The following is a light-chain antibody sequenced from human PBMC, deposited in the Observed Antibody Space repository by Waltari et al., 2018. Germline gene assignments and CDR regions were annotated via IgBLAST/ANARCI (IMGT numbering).Light chain of an antibody. CDR3: AAWDASLGVL. Sequence: QSVLTQPPSTSGTPGQRVTISCSGSSSNIETNYVYWYQHRPGTTPKLPIHENNQRPSGVPARVSGSKSGTSASLAISGLRSEDEADYYCAAWDASLGVLFGGGTRLTVL. CDR2: ENN. J-gene: IGLJ2*01. CDR1: SSNIETNY. V-gene: IGLV1-47*01.